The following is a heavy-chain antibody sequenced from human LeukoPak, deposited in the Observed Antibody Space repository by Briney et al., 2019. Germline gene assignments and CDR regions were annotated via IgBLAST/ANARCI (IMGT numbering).Heavy chain of an antibody. V-gene: IGHV3-7*01. CDR1: GFTFSIYT. CDR3: ARKAGDY. D-gene: IGHD3-10*01. J-gene: IGHJ4*02. CDR2: IKQDGSEK. Sequence: GGSLRLSCAASGFTFSIYTMRWVRQAPGKGLEWVANIKQDGSEKFYVDSVKGRFTISRDNAKNSLYLQMNSLRAEDTAVYYCARKAGDYWGQGTLVTVSS.